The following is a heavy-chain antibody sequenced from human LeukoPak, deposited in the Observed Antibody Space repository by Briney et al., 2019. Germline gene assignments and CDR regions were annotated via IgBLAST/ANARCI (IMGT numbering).Heavy chain of an antibody. V-gene: IGHV4-4*07. Sequence: AETLTLPCTVSGGPLSNLYWRWIRKPAGKTLEWLGCIYSSGSTNYNPSLKSRVTMSLDTSKNQFSLKLSSVTAADTAVYFCARETTGSGTARPFDYWGQGTLVTVSS. CDR1: GGPLSNLY. CDR3: ARETTGSGTARPFDY. D-gene: IGHD6-13*01. CDR2: IYSSGST. J-gene: IGHJ4*02.